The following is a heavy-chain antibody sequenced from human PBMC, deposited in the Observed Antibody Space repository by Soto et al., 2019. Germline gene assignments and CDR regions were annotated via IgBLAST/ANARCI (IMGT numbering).Heavy chain of an antibody. D-gene: IGHD1-7*01. CDR1: GFTFSSYG. V-gene: IGHV3-23*01. Sequence: VQLLESGGGLVQPGGSLRLSCAASGFTFSSYGMTWVRQAPGKGLEWVSFSSATGAGTYYADSVKGRFNISRDNSKNPLDLRMTSLRADDTAVYYCAKDRRAGGNYGFYSDFWGQGALVIVSS. CDR3: AKDRRAGGNYGFYSDF. J-gene: IGHJ4*02. CDR2: SSATGAGT.